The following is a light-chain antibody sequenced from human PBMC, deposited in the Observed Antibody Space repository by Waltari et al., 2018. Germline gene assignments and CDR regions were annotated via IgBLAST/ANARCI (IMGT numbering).Light chain of an antibody. Sequence: DIPMTQSPSSLSASVGDRVTITCRASQTIDDYLNWYQQKPGKAPKLLIYGASNLQSGVSSRFRGDGSGTHFTFTISNLQPEDFAVYYCQQSYSNPYTCGQGTKVEIK. CDR2: GAS. J-gene: IGKJ2*01. V-gene: IGKV1-39*01. CDR1: QTIDDY. CDR3: QQSYSNPYT.